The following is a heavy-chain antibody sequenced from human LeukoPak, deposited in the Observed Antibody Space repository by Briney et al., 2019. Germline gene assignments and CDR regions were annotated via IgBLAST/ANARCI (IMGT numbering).Heavy chain of an antibody. J-gene: IGHJ4*02. Sequence: SETLSLTCTVSGGSISSYYWSWIRQPPGKGLEWIGYIYYSGSTNYNPSLRSRVTISVDTSKNQFSLKLSSVTAADTAVYYCARSGGYSYGFHFDYWGQGTLVTVSS. D-gene: IGHD5-18*01. CDR2: IYYSGST. CDR3: ARSGGYSYGFHFDY. CDR1: GGSISSYY. V-gene: IGHV4-59*01.